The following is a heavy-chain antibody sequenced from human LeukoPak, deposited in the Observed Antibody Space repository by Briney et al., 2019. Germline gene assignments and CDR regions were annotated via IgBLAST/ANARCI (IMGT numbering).Heavy chain of an antibody. D-gene: IGHD2-15*01. Sequence: GASVKVSCKAPGGTFSSYAISWVRQAPGQGLEWIGGIIPIFGTANYAQKFQGRVTITTDESTSTAYMELSSLRSEDTAVYYCAREDYYCSGGSCYLSALYYYMEVWGKGTTVTVSS. CDR2: IIPIFGTA. J-gene: IGHJ6*03. CDR1: GGTFSSYA. CDR3: AREDYYCSGGSCYLSALYYYMEV. V-gene: IGHV1-69*05.